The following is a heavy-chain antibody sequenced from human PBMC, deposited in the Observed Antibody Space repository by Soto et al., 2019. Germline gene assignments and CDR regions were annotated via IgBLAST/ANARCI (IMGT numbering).Heavy chain of an antibody. Sequence: SETLSLTCGVYGGAFSGYYWSWVRQPPGKGLEWIGEINHSGSTVYNPSLRSRVTVTVDTSKGQFSLHLASVTAADTAMYDCARGLGDTAMPRFDPWGQGIMVTVSS. CDR2: INHSGST. J-gene: IGHJ5*02. CDR1: GGAFSGYY. D-gene: IGHD5-18*01. V-gene: IGHV4-34*01. CDR3: ARGLGDTAMPRFDP.